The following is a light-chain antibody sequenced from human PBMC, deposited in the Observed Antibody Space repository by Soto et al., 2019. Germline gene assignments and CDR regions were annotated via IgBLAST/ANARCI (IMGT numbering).Light chain of an antibody. CDR2: AAS. Sequence: IQMTQSPSSVSANVGDRVTISCRASQDISKWLVWYQQKPGRAPRLLIYAASTLQSGVPSRFSGSGSWTDFTLTISSLQSEEFSTYYCQQANSFPLITFGQGTRLEIK. J-gene: IGKJ5*01. V-gene: IGKV1-12*01. CDR3: QQANSFPLIT. CDR1: QDISKW.